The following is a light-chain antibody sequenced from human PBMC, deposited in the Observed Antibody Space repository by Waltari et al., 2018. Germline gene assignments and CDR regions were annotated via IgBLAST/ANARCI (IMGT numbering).Light chain of an antibody. CDR2: GAS. CDR1: QSVPRA. Sequence: EIVLTQSPGTLSLSPGESATLSCRTSQSVPRALAWYQQKPGQAPRLLIYGASNSATGIPDRFSGSGSGTDFSLTISSLEPEDFAVYYCQHYLRLPVTFGQGTKVEVK. J-gene: IGKJ1*01. CDR3: QHYLRLPVT. V-gene: IGKV3-20*01.